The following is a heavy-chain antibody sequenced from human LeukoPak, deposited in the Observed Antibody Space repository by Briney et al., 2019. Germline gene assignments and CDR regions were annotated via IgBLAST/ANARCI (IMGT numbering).Heavy chain of an antibody. CDR1: GITFSSHW. Sequence: PGGSLRLSCEASGITFSSHWMHRVRQDPGKGLVWVSRINSDGSSTSYADSVKGRFTISRDNAKNTLYLQMNSLRAEDTAVYYCARVGATLGYWGQGTLVTVSS. V-gene: IGHV3-74*01. CDR3: ARVGATLGY. CDR2: INSDGSST. J-gene: IGHJ4*02. D-gene: IGHD1-26*01.